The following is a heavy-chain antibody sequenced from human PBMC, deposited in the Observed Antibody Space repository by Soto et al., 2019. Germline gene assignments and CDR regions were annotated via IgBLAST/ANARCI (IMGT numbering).Heavy chain of an antibody. CDR3: ARDKVAGDYYYYDMDV. CDR2: INPNSGGT. CDR1: GYTFTDYY. D-gene: IGHD6-19*01. V-gene: IGHV1-2*02. Sequence: ASVKVSYKASGYTFTDYYMHWVRQAPGQGLEWMGWINPNSGGTNYAQKFQGRVTMTRDTSISTAYMEVSRLRSDDTAVYYCARDKVAGDYYYYDMDVWGQGTTVTVSS. J-gene: IGHJ6*02.